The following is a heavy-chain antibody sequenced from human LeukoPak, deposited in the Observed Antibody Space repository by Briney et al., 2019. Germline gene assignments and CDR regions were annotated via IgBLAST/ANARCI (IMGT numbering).Heavy chain of an antibody. CDR3: ARDLDYGGTTGFD. CDR2: IYTSGST. D-gene: IGHD4-23*01. Sequence: SETLSLTCTVSGGSISSGSYYWSWIRQPAGKGLEWIVRIYTSGSTNYNPSLKSRVTISVDTSKNHFSLKLSSVTAADTAVYYCARDLDYGGTTGFDWGQGTLVTVSS. CDR1: GGSISSGSYY. J-gene: IGHJ4*02. V-gene: IGHV4-61*02.